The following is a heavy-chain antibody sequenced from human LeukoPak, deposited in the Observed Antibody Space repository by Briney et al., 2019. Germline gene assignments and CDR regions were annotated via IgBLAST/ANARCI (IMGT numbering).Heavy chain of an antibody. CDR2: IYTSGST. CDR3: ANEIQDSIDYLQH. J-gene: IGHJ1*01. V-gene: IGHV4-61*02. CDR1: GGSISSGTYF. Sequence: SETLSLTCTVSGGSISSGTYFWSWMRQPAGKGLEWIGRIYTSGSTNYNPSLKSRVTMSVDTSRNQFSLRLRSVTAADTAVNYSANEIQDSIDYLQHWGKGTLVTVSS. D-gene: IGHD2/OR15-2a*01.